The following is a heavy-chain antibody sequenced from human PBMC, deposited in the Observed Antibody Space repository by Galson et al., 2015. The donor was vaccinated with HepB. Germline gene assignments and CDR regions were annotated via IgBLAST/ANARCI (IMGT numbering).Heavy chain of an antibody. J-gene: IGHJ4*02. CDR3: AGSTSSALTETFDY. V-gene: IGHV1-69*13. CDR1: GGTFSSYA. Sequence: SVKVSCKASGGTFSSYAISWVRQAPGQGLEWMGGIIPIFGTANYAQKFQGRVTITADESTSTAYMELSSLRSEDTAVYYCAGSTSSALTETFDYWGQGTLVTVSS. CDR2: IIPIFGTA. D-gene: IGHD6-19*01.